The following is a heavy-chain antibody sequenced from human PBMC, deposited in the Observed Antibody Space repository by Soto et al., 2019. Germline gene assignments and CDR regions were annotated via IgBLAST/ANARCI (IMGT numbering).Heavy chain of an antibody. Sequence: ASVKVSCKASGYTFSSYYIHWVRQAPGQGLEWMGIINPTGVSTTYAQKFQGRVTMTRDTSTSTVYIDMSSLRSEDTAVYYCVRSYYDSNGFSLYRFDYWGQGTRVTVSS. CDR2: INPTGVST. V-gene: IGHV1-46*01. CDR3: VRSYYDSNGFSLYRFDY. D-gene: IGHD3-22*01. J-gene: IGHJ4*02. CDR1: GYTFSSYY.